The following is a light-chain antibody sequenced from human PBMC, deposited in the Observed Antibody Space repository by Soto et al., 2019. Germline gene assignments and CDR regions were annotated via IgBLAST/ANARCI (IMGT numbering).Light chain of an antibody. Sequence: QSVLTQPASVSGSPGQSLTISCTGTSSDVGGNNHVSWYQQHPGKAPKLMIYDFSNRPSGVSNHFFGSKSVNTVSLTIFGLLSEDEADYWCSSFTTSGSRYVFGTGTKVTVL. CDR1: SSDVGGNNH. V-gene: IGLV2-14*01. CDR3: SSFTTSGSRYV. CDR2: DFS. J-gene: IGLJ1*01.